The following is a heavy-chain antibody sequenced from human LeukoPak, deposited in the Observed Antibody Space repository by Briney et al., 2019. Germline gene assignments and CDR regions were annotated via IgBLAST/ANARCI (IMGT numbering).Heavy chain of an antibody. Sequence: AGGSLRLPCAASGFTLSTYEMNWVRQAPGKGLEWVAYIGRYGVTTYYADSVKGRFTISGDNAKNSLNLQMNSLRAEDTAVYYCATLSDRNFYYSYGLDVWGQGTTVTVS. V-gene: IGHV3-48*03. CDR3: ATLSDRNFYYSYGLDV. D-gene: IGHD1-14*01. J-gene: IGHJ6*02. CDR1: GFTLSTYE. CDR2: IGRYGVTT.